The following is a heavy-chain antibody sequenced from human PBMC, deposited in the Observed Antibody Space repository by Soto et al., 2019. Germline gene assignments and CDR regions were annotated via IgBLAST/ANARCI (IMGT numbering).Heavy chain of an antibody. CDR3: ARDARPVRFLEWLFIEAFDI. V-gene: IGHV3-11*01. CDR1: GFTFSDYY. Sequence: QVQLVESGGGLVKPGGSLRLSCAASGFTFSDYYMSWIRQAPGKGLEWVSYISSSGSTIYYADSVKGRFTISRDNAKNSLYLQMNSLRAEDTAVYYCARDARPVRFLEWLFIEAFDIWGQGRMVTVSS. CDR2: ISSSGSTI. J-gene: IGHJ3*02. D-gene: IGHD3-3*01.